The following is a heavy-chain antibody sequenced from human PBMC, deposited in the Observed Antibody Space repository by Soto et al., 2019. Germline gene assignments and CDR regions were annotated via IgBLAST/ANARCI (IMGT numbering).Heavy chain of an antibody. CDR3: ASRSCGWYALPYYYYGMDV. D-gene: IGHD6-19*01. V-gene: IGHV3-30-3*01. J-gene: IGHJ6*02. Sequence: QVQLVESGGGVVQPGRSLRLSCAASGFTFSSYAMHWVRQAPGKGLEWVAVISYDGSNKYYADSVKGRFTISRDNSKNSLYLQMNSLRAAATAVYYCASRSCGWYALPYYYYGMDVWGQGTTVTVSS. CDR1: GFTFSSYA. CDR2: ISYDGSNK.